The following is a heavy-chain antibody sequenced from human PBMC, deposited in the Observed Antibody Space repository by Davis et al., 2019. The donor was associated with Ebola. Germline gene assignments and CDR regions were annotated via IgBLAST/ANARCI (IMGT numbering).Heavy chain of an antibody. CDR3: ATPSSSNRGY. J-gene: IGHJ4*02. V-gene: IGHV3-21*01. Sequence: PGGSLRLSCAASGFTFSGYSMNWVRQAPGKGLEWVSSISSSSSYIYYGDSVKGRFTISRDNAKNSLYLQMNSLRAEDTAVYYCATPSSSNRGYWGQGTLVTVSS. D-gene: IGHD6-13*01. CDR1: GFTFSGYS. CDR2: ISSSSSYI.